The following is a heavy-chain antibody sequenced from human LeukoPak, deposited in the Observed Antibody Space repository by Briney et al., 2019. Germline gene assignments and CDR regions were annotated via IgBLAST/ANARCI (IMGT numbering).Heavy chain of an antibody. V-gene: IGHV4-34*01. D-gene: IGHD3-10*01. J-gene: IGHJ4*02. CDR3: ARARYYYGSGSPMIDY. Sequence: SETLSLTCAVYGGSFSGYYWSWIRQPPGKGLEWIGYIYHSGSTYYNPSLKSRVTISVDRSKNQFSLKLSSVTAADTAVYYCARARYYYGSGSPMIDYWGQGTLVTVPS. CDR1: GGSFSGYY. CDR2: IYHSGST.